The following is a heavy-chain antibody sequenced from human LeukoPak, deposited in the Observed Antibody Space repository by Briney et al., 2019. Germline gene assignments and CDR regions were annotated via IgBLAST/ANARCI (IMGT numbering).Heavy chain of an antibody. Sequence: PSETLSLTCAVSGESFSGNFWTWIRQSPGKGLEWIGEIDNNGITNYNPSLKSRVTISVDTSKNQFSLKLSSVTAADTAVYYCARGLIAVAGGYYFDYWGQGTLVTVSS. J-gene: IGHJ4*02. CDR2: IDNNGIT. D-gene: IGHD6-19*01. CDR1: GESFSGNF. V-gene: IGHV4-34*01. CDR3: ARGLIAVAGGYYFDY.